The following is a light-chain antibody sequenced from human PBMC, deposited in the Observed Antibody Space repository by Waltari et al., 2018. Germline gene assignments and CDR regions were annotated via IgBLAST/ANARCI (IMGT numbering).Light chain of an antibody. V-gene: IGKV3-20*01. J-gene: IGKJ4*01. Sequence: EIVLTQSPGTLSLSPGERATLSCRASQSVSSSYLAWYQQKPGQTPRLLIYGASSRATGIPDRFSGSGSGTDFTLTISRLEPEDFALYYCQQYGTSPRTVGGGTKVEIK. CDR2: GAS. CDR1: QSVSSSY. CDR3: QQYGTSPRT.